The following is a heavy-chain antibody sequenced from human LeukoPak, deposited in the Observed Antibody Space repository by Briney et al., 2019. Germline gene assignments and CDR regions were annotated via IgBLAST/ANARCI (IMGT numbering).Heavy chain of an antibody. J-gene: IGHJ4*02. D-gene: IGHD3-10*01. Sequence: ASVKVSCKASGYTFTNYYIHWVRQAPGQGLEWMGLINPGGDNTDYAQNFQGRVTMTRDTSTSTVYMGLSSLRSEDTAVYYCARNDGSGGDYWGQGTLVTVSS. CDR2: INPGGDNT. CDR3: ARNDGSGGDY. CDR1: GYTFTNYY. V-gene: IGHV1-46*01.